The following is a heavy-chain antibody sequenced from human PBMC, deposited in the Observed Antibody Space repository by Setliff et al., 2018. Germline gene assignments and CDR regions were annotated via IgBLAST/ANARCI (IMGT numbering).Heavy chain of an antibody. CDR2: ISDSGGTT. D-gene: IGHD1-1*01. CDR3: ARDWSNNYWAFDI. J-gene: IGHJ3*02. CDR1: GFTFSNYA. V-gene: IGHV3-23*01. Sequence: GGSLRLSCAASGFTFSNYAMNWVRQAPGKGLEWVSVISDSGGTTYYADSVKGRFTVSRDNFKNTVDLQMNSLRAEDTAVYYCARDWSNNYWAFDIWDLGTVVTVSS.